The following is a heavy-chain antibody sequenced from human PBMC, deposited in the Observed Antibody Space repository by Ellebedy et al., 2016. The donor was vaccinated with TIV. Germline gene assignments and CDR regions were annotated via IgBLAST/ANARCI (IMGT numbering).Heavy chain of an antibody. J-gene: IGHJ4*02. CDR3: TTVYRYNYDSV. CDR1: GFTFSNAW. V-gene: IGHV3-15*01. D-gene: IGHD5-18*01. Sequence: PGGSLRLSCAASGFTFSNAWMNWVRQAPGKGLEWVGRIKSKTDGGAADYAEPVKGRFTISRDDSKNTLYLQMNSLKTEDTAVYFCTTVYRYNYDSVWGQGTLVTVSS. CDR2: IKSKTDGGAA.